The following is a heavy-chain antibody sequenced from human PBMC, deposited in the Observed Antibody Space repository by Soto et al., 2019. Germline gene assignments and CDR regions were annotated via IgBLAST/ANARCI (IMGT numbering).Heavy chain of an antibody. J-gene: IGHJ4*02. CDR2: ISDSGGST. V-gene: IGHV3-23*01. Sequence: LRLSCGASGFTFSSYAMSWVRQAPGKGLEWVSIISDSGGSTNYADSVKGRFTISRDNSKNTLYLQMNSLRADDTAVYYCAKALGAAAGPYYFDYWGQGTLVTVSS. CDR1: GFTFSSYA. CDR3: AKALGAAAGPYYFDY. D-gene: IGHD6-13*01.